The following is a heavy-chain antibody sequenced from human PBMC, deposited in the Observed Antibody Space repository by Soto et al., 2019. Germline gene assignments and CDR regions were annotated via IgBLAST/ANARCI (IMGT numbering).Heavy chain of an antibody. J-gene: IGHJ4*02. D-gene: IGHD6-19*01. CDR1: GYTFTSYA. CDR3: ARDFKYSSGWYPSVEX. V-gene: IGHV1-3*01. CDR2: INAGNGNT. Sequence: AASVKVSCKASGYTFTSYAMHWVRQAPGQRLEWMGWINAGNGNTKYSQKFQGRVTITRDTSASTAYMELSSLRSEDTAVYYCARDFKYSSGWYPSVEXWGQGTLVTV.